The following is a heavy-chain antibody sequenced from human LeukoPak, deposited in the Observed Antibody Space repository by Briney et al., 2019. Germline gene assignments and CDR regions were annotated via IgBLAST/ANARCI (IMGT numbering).Heavy chain of an antibody. CDR2: IYHSGNT. V-gene: IGHV4-39*02. CDR1: GDSRSSSNYY. CDR3: ASPGAGAFDI. Sequence: SETLSLTCTVFGDSRSSSNYYWGWIRQPPGKGLEWIGGIYHSGNTYYNPSLKSRLTISLDTSKNRFSLKLSSVTAADTAVYYCASPGAGAFDIWGQGTMVTVSS. D-gene: IGHD3-10*01. J-gene: IGHJ3*02.